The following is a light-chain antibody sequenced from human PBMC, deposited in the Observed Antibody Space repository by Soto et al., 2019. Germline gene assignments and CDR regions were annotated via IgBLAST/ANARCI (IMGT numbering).Light chain of an antibody. J-gene: IGKJ1*01. CDR3: QQGFSLPWT. Sequence: DIQVTQSPSSLSASVGDRVTITCRASQDIKNYLNWYQRKPGTAPRLLTYAASILHSGVPSTFSASGSGTDFALNISSLQADDFGTYYCQQGFSLPWTFGQGTKVDIK. CDR2: AAS. CDR1: QDIKNY. V-gene: IGKV1-39*01.